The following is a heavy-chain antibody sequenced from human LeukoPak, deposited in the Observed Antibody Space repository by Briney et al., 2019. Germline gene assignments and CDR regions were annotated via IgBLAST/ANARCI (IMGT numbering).Heavy chain of an antibody. J-gene: IGHJ3*02. CDR3: ATSSSGSWSENAFDI. V-gene: IGHV4-39*01. D-gene: IGHD6-13*01. CDR1: GGSISGSRYL. Sequence: SETLSLTCTVSGGSISGSRYLWGWIRQPPGKGLEWIGSVYYSGSTYFNPSLKSRVTISVDTSKNQFSLRLSSVTAADTAVYYCATSSSGSWSENAFDIWGQGTMVTVSS. CDR2: VYYSGST.